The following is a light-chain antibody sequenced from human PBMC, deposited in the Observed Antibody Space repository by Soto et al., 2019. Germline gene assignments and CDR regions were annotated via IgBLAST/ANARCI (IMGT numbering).Light chain of an antibody. Sequence: QSVLTQPPSVSAAPGQKVTISRSGSSSNIGGNSVSWYQQLPGAAPKLLIYDDNKRPSGIPDRFSGSKSGTSATLGITGFQTGDEADYYCGSWDSSLSAYVFXTGTKVTV. CDR3: GSWDSSLSAYV. V-gene: IGLV1-51*01. J-gene: IGLJ1*01. CDR2: DDN. CDR1: SSNIGGNS.